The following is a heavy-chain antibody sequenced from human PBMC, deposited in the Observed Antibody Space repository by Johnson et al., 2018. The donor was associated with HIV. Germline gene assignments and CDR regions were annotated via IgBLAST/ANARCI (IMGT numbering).Heavy chain of an antibody. D-gene: IGHD4-23*01. CDR3: ARKATTVVNDDAFDI. J-gene: IGHJ3*02. Sequence: VQLVESGGGVVQPGGSLRLSCAASGFTVSSNYMSWVRQAPGKGLEWVSVIYSGGSTHYADSVKGRFTISRDNSKNTLYLQMNSLRAEDTAVYYCARKATTVVNDDAFDIWGQGTMVTVSS. CDR2: IYSGGST. CDR1: GFTVSSNY. V-gene: IGHV3-66*01.